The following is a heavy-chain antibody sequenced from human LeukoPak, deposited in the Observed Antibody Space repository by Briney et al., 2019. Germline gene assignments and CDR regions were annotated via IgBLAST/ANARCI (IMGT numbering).Heavy chain of an antibody. CDR2: ISDTSSYI. CDR3: ARARIWFGKLDFQY. D-gene: IGHD3-10*01. CDR1: GFNFNAYS. V-gene: IGHV3-21*01. J-gene: IGHJ4*02. Sequence: GGSLRLSCAASGFNFNAYSMNWVRQAPGRGLEWVSYISDTSSYIYYEDSAKGVLTTSRDNANNSLYLQMNSLRAEDTAVYYCARARIWFGKLDFQYWGQGTLVTVST.